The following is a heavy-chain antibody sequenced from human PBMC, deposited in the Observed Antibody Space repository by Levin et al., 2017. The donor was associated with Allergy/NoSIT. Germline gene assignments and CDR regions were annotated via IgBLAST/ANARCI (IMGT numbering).Heavy chain of an antibody. CDR2: ISYDGSNK. D-gene: IGHD2-8*01. CDR3: ARDHPSNGVIGMDV. J-gene: IGHJ6*02. Sequence: GESLKISCAASGFTFSSYGMHWVRQAPGKGLEWVAVISYDGSNKYYADSVKGRFSISRDNSKNTLYLQMSSLRVEDMAVYYCARDHPSNGVIGMDVWGQGTTVTVSS. V-gene: IGHV3-30*03. CDR1: GFTFSSYG.